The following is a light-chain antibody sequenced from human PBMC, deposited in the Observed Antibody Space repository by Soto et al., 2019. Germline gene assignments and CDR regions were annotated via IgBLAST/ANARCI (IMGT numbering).Light chain of an antibody. V-gene: IGKV1-5*01. Sequence: DIQMTQSPSTLSASVGDRVTITCRASQSISSWLAWYQQKPGKAPKLLIYDAPSLESGVPSRFSGSGSGTEFTLTISSLQTDDFATYYCQQYNIYPLTFGQGTKVEIK. CDR2: DAP. CDR1: QSISSW. J-gene: IGKJ1*01. CDR3: QQYNIYPLT.